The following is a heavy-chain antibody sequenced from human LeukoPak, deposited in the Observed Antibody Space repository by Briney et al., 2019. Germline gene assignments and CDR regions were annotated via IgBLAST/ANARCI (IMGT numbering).Heavy chain of an antibody. CDR2: IWYDGSNK. D-gene: IGHD5-18*01. Sequence: PGGSLRLSCAASGFTFSSYGMHWVRQAPGKGLEWVAVIWYDGSNKYYADSVKGRFTISRDNSKNTLYLQMNSLRAEDTAVYYCARDRIQLWFYGMDVWGQGTTVTVSS. CDR3: ARDRIQLWFYGMDV. V-gene: IGHV3-33*01. CDR1: GFTFSSYG. J-gene: IGHJ6*02.